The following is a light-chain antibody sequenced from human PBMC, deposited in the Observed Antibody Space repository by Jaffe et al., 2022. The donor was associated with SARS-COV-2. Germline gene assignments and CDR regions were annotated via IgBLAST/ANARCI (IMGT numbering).Light chain of an antibody. CDR3: SSYAGSNNWV. Sequence: QSALTQPPSASGSPGQSVTISCTGTSSDIGLYNYVSWYQQHPGKAPKLMICEVNKRPSGVPGRFSGSKSGSTASLTVSGLQAEDEADYYCSSYAGSNNWVFGGGTRLTVL. J-gene: IGLJ3*02. V-gene: IGLV2-8*01. CDR1: SSDIGLYNY. CDR2: EVN.